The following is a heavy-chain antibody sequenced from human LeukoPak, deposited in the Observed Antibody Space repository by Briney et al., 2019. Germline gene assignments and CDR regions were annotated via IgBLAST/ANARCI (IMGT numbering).Heavy chain of an antibody. CDR2: INPDSGDT. J-gene: IGHJ5*02. D-gene: IGHD3-3*01. Sequence: GASVKVSCKASGYTFTAYHMYWVRQAPGQGLEWLGRINPDSGDTKYVENLQGRVTMTRDTSISTVYMDLSGPRSDDTAVYYCARGPITIFGVSVGNWFDPWGQGTLVTVSS. V-gene: IGHV1-2*06. CDR3: ARGPITIFGVSVGNWFDP. CDR1: GYTFTAYH.